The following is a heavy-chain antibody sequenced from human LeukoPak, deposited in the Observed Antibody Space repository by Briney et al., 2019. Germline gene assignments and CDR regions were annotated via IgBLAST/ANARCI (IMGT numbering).Heavy chain of an antibody. D-gene: IGHD5-18*01. CDR2: IYPGDSDT. CDR3: ARHVVKGYGLMGWFDP. CDR1: GYSFTSYW. J-gene: IGHJ5*02. Sequence: GESLKISCKGSGYSFTSYWIGWVRQMPEKGLEWMGIIYPGDSDTRYSPSFQGQVTISADKSISTAYLQWSSLKVSDTAMYYCARHVVKGYGLMGWFDPWGQGTLVTVSS. V-gene: IGHV5-51*01.